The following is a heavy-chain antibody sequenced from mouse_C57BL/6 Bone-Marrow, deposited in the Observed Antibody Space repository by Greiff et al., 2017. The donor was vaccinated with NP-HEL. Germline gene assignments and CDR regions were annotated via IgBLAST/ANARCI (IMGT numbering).Heavy chain of an antibody. D-gene: IGHD1-2*01. CDR1: GYTFTDYN. Sequence: EVQLQESGPELVKPGASVKMSCKASGYTFTDYNMHWVKQSHGKSLEWIGYINPNNGGTSYNQKFKGKATLTVNKSSSTAYMELRSLTSEESAVYYCARLLRPSRDFDVWGTGTTVTVSS. J-gene: IGHJ1*03. V-gene: IGHV1-22*01. CDR2: INPNNGGT. CDR3: ARLLRPSRDFDV.